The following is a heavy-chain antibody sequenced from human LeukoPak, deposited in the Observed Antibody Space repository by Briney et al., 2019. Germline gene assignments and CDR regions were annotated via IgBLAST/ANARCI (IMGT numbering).Heavy chain of an antibody. J-gene: IGHJ3*02. V-gene: IGHV7-4-1*02. CDR3: ARDQRDSSGYYYYDAFDI. CDR1: GGSFNNYA. Sequence: ASVKVSCKASGGSFNNYAVTWVRQAPGQGLEWMGWINTNTGNPTYAQGFTGRFVFSLDTSVSTAYLQISSLKAEDTAVYYCARDQRDSSGYYYYDAFDIWGQGTMVTVSS. CDR2: INTNTGNP. D-gene: IGHD3-22*01.